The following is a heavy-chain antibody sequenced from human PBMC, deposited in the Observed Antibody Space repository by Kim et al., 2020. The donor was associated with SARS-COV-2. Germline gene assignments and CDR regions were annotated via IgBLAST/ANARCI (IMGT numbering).Heavy chain of an antibody. CDR1: GFTFSSYA. J-gene: IGHJ6*03. D-gene: IGHD6-13*01. CDR3: ARGPIAAAGGRYRYYYYYYMDV. CDR2: ISYDGSNK. V-gene: IGHV3-30-3*01. Sequence: GGSLRLSCAASGFTFSSYAMHWVRQAPGKGLEWVAVISYDGSNKYYADSVKGRFTISRDNSKNTLYLQMNSLRAEDTAVYYCARGPIAAAGGRYRYYYYYYMDVWGKGTTVTVSS.